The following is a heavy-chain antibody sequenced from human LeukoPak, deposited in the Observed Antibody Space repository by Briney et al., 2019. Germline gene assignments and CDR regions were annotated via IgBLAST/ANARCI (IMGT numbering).Heavy chain of an antibody. J-gene: IGHJ4*02. D-gene: IGHD3-22*01. CDR3: AKDRYYDSSGYPVAFDY. Sequence: GGSLRLSCAASGFTFSSYGMHWVRQAPGKGLEWVAFIRYDGGNKYYADSVKGRFTISRDNSKNTLYLQMNSLRAEDTAVYYCAKDRYYDSSGYPVAFDYWGQGTLVTVSS. CDR2: IRYDGGNK. CDR1: GFTFSSYG. V-gene: IGHV3-30*02.